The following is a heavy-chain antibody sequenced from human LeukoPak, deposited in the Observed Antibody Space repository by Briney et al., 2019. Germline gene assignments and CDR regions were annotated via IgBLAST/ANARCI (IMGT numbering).Heavy chain of an antibody. CDR1: GYTHTELS. CDR2: FDPEDGET. Sequence: ASVKVSCKVSGYTHTELSMHWVRQAPGKALEWMGGFDPEDGETIYAQKFQGRVTMTKDTSTDTAYMELSSLRSEDTAVYDCATGVVVAAKRGFDYWGQGTLVTVSS. D-gene: IGHD2-15*01. CDR3: ATGVVVAAKRGFDY. J-gene: IGHJ4*02. V-gene: IGHV1-24*01.